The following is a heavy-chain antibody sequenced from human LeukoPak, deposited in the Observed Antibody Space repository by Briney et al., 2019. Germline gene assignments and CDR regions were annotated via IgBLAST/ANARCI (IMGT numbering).Heavy chain of an antibody. D-gene: IGHD4-17*01. CDR1: GGTFSSYA. CDR3: ARDNYGDYGVLDY. V-gene: IGHV1-69*01. J-gene: IGHJ4*02. Sequence: SVKVSCKASGGTFSSYAISWVRQAPGQGLEWMGGIIPIFGTANYAQKFQGRVTITADESTSTAYMELSSLRSEDTAVYYCARDNYGDYGVLDYWGQGTLVTVSS. CDR2: IIPIFGTA.